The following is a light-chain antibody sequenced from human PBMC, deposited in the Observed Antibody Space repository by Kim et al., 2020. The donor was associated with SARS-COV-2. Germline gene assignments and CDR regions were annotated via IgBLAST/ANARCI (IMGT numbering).Light chain of an antibody. CDR3: QAWDSSTAV. V-gene: IGLV3-1*01. Sequence: SVPPGQTAGSTCPEDKMGDNHACWHQQKPGPSPVLVIYQDSKRPSGIPGRFAGSNSGNTATLTIGGTQAMDEADYYCQAWDSSTAVFGGGTQLTVL. CDR2: QDS. J-gene: IGLJ3*02. CDR1: KMGDNH.